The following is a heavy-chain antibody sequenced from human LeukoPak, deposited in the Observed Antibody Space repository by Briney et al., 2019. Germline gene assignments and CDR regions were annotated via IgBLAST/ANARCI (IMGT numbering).Heavy chain of an antibody. D-gene: IGHD3-16*01. Sequence: PGGSLRLSCAASGFTFRSYAMTWVRQAPGKGLEWVSSISGSGDDTYYADSVKGRFTISRDNSKNTLHLQLNSLRAEDTAVYCAKIGGAVPIDYWGQGTRITVSS. J-gene: IGHJ4*02. CDR3: AKIGGAVPIDY. CDR2: ISGSGDDT. CDR1: GFTFRSYA. V-gene: IGHV3-23*01.